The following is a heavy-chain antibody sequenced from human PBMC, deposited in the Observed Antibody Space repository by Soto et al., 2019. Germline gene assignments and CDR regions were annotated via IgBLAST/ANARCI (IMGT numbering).Heavy chain of an antibody. J-gene: IGHJ4*02. V-gene: IGHV3-9*01. Sequence: PGGSLRLSCAASGFIFDNYAMHWVRQAPGKGLEWVSGINWNSGRINYADSVKGRFTISRDNVKNSLYLQMNSLRAEDTALYFCAKGKYYDTSGIEYWGQGTLVTDSS. CDR3: AKGKYYDTSGIEY. D-gene: IGHD3-22*01. CDR2: INWNSGRI. CDR1: GFIFDNYA.